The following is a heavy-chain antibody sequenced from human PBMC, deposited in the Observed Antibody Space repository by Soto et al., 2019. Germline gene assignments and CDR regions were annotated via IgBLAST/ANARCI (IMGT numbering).Heavy chain of an antibody. J-gene: IGHJ6*03. CDR2: ISAYNGNT. CDR3: AVNYYYYYMDV. V-gene: IGHV1-18*01. Sequence: GASVKVSFKASGYTFTSYGISWVGQAPGQGLEWMGWISAYNGNTNYAQKLQGRVTMTTDTSTSTAYMELRSLRSDDTAVYYCAVNYYYYYMDVWGKGTTVTVSS. CDR1: GYTFTSYG.